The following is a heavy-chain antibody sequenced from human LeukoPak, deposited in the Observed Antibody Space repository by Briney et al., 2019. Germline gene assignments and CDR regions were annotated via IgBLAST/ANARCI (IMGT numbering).Heavy chain of an antibody. Sequence: SVNVSCKASGGTFSSYAISWVRDAPGQGREWMGGIIPIFGTANYAQKFQGRVKITTDESTSTAYMELSSLRSEDTAVYCCASGGSQRRFDYWGQGTLVTVSS. CDR3: ASGGSQRRFDY. CDR2: IIPIFGTA. V-gene: IGHV1-69*05. J-gene: IGHJ4*02. CDR1: GGTFSSYA. D-gene: IGHD3-10*01.